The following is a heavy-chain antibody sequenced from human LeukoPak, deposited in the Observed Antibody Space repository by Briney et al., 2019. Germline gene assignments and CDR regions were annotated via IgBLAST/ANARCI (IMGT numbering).Heavy chain of an antibody. CDR1: GFTFSSYG. J-gene: IGHJ4*02. D-gene: IGHD3-3*01. CDR3: AKAFWSGYFVY. Sequence: GGSLRLSCAASGFTFSSYGMHWVRQAPGKGLEWVAVISYDGSNKYYADSVKGRFTISRDNSKNTLYLQMNSLRAEDTAVYYCAKAFWSGYFVYWGQGTLVTVSS. CDR2: ISYDGSNK. V-gene: IGHV3-30*18.